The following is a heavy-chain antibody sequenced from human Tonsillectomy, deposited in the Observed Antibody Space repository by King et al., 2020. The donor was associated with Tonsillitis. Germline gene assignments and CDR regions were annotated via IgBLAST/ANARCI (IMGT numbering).Heavy chain of an antibody. CDR2: ISPIGAKT. CDR1: GFTFSNNA. D-gene: IGHD2-21*02. Sequence: VQLVESGGGLVQPGGSLRLSCAASGFTFSNNAMSWVRQAPGRGLGWVSPISPIGAKTDYPAPVKGRFIISRDNPKNSLDLQMYSLTDDDTAIYYCTKGGGGDHGYWGRGTLVTVSS. J-gene: IGHJ4*02. V-gene: IGHV3-23*04. CDR3: TKGGGGDHGY.